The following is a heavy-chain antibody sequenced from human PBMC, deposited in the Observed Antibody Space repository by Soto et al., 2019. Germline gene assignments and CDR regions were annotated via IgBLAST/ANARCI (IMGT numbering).Heavy chain of an antibody. D-gene: IGHD2-2*01. J-gene: IGHJ6*02. CDR2: MYHSGST. V-gene: IGHV4-39*07. CDR1: GGPISSSNYF. CDR3: ARVVGGYYYGMDV. Sequence: PSETLSLTCTVSGGPISSSNYFWGSIRQPPGKGLEWIGSMYHSGSTNYNPSLKSRVTISVDKSKNQFSLKLSSVTAADTAVYYCARVVGGYYYGMDVWGQGTTVTVSS.